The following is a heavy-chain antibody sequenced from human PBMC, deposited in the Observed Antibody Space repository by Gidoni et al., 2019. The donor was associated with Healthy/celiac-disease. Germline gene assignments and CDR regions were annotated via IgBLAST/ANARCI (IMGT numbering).Heavy chain of an antibody. CDR2: IDPSDSYT. D-gene: IGHD3-10*01. Sequence: GKGLEWMGRIDPSDSYTNYSPSFQGHVTISADKSISTAYLQWSSLKASDTAMYYCARRGVYGSGSYDYWGQGTLVTVSS. V-gene: IGHV5-10-1*01. J-gene: IGHJ4*02. CDR3: ARRGVYGSGSYDY.